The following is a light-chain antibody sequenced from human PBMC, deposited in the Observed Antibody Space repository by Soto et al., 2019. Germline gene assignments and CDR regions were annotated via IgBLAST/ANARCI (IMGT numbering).Light chain of an antibody. Sequence: EIVMTQSPATLSVSPGERTTLSCRASQSVSSNLAWYQQKPGQAPRLLIYGASTRATGIPARFSGSGSGTEFTLTISSLQSEDSAVYYCQQHNNWPPVTFGGGTKVEIK. CDR2: GAS. CDR1: QSVSSN. J-gene: IGKJ4*01. V-gene: IGKV3-15*01. CDR3: QQHNNWPPVT.